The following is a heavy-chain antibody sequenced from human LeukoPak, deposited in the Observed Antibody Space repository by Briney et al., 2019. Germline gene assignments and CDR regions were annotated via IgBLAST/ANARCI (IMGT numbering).Heavy chain of an antibody. Sequence: SETLSLTCAVYGGSFSVYYWSWIRQPPGKGLEWIGEINHGGSTNYNPSLKSRVTISVDTSKNQFSLKLSSVTAADTAVYYCARLVVVAATTDYWGQGTLVTVSS. CDR2: INHGGST. CDR1: GGSFSVYY. D-gene: IGHD2-15*01. CDR3: ARLVVVAATTDY. J-gene: IGHJ4*02. V-gene: IGHV4-34*01.